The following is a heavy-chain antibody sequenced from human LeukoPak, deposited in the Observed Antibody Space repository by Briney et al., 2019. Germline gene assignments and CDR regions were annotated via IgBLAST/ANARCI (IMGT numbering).Heavy chain of an antibody. CDR1: GFTFSHYG. CDR3: AKDAQRGFDYSNSLQN. CDR2: ISSDGSDK. Sequence: GGSLRLSCAASGFTFSHYGMHWVRQTPGAGLEWVAVISSDGSDKYYAKSVKGRFTISRDNSKNSLFLQMNSLRAEDTAVYYCAKDAQRGFDYSNSLQNWGQGILVTVSS. J-gene: IGHJ1*01. V-gene: IGHV3-33*06. D-gene: IGHD4-11*01.